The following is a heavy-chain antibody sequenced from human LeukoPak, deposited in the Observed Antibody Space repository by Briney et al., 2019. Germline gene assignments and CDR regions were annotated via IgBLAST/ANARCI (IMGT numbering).Heavy chain of an antibody. J-gene: IGHJ4*02. D-gene: IGHD3-10*01. Sequence: GGSLRLSCAASGFTFSSYAMSWVRQAPGKGLEWVSAISGSGGSTNYAGSVKGRFTISRDNSKNTLYLQMNSLRAEDTAVYYCAKAGGYRSSDYWGQGTLVTVSS. CDR1: GFTFSSYA. CDR3: AKAGGYRSSDY. V-gene: IGHV3-23*01. CDR2: ISGSGGST.